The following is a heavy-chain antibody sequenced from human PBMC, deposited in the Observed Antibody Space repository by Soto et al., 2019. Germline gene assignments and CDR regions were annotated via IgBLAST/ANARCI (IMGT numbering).Heavy chain of an antibody. J-gene: IGHJ6*02. CDR3: ARYSMGSGSYDHHGMDV. D-gene: IGHD3-10*01. V-gene: IGHV1-8*01. CDR2: MSPNSGNT. Sequence: QVQLVQSGAEVKKPGASVKVSCKASGYTFTNYDINWVRQATGQGLEWMGWMSPNSGNTGYTQKLQGRVTMTRNTSISTAYMELSSLRSEDTAVYYCARYSMGSGSYDHHGMDVWGQGTTVTVSS. CDR1: GYTFTNYD.